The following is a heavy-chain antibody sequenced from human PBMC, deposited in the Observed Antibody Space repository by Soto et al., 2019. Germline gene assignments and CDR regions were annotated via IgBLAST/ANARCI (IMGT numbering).Heavy chain of an antibody. D-gene: IGHD5-18*01. Sequence: PSETLSLTCTVSGGSINGYYWSWIRQPPGKGLEWIGYISYSGNANYIPSLKSRVFMSIDASKNQISLNLTSATAADTAVYYCAEGVGSSSPRNWGQGNLGTGSS. CDR2: ISYSGNA. J-gene: IGHJ4*02. V-gene: IGHV4-59*01. CDR1: GGSINGYY. CDR3: AEGVGSSSPRN.